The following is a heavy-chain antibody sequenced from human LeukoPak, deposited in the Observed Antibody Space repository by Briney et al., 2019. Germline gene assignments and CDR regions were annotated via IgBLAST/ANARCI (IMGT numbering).Heavy chain of an antibody. J-gene: IGHJ4*02. D-gene: IGHD1-14*01. CDR1: GFSFKTYS. CDR2: INDDTP. V-gene: IGHV3-23*01. Sequence: GGSLRLSCITSGFSFKTYSMSWVRQAPGKGLEWVSAINDDTPYYTDSVKGRFTVSRDNSRDTLYLHLNSLKTEDTAVYYCTTTRRGYWGQGTLVTVSS. CDR3: TTTRRGY.